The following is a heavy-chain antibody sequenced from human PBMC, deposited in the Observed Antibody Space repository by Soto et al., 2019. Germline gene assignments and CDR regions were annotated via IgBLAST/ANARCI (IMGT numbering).Heavy chain of an antibody. J-gene: IGHJ4*02. Sequence: ASVKVSCKVSGYTLTKLSMHWVRQAPGKGLEWMGGFDPEDGETIYAQKFQGRVTMTEDTSTDTAYMELSSLRSEDTAVYYCATEVQQGVGYYPKPFDYWGQGTLVTVSS. CDR3: ATEVQQGVGYYPKPFDY. D-gene: IGHD3-22*01. CDR2: FDPEDGET. V-gene: IGHV1-24*01. CDR1: GYTLTKLS.